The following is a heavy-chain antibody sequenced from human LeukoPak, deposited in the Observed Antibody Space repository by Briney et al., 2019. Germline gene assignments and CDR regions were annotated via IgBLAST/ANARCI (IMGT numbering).Heavy chain of an antibody. CDR2: IITDGSST. CDR1: GFIFSTYW. D-gene: IGHD6-19*01. J-gene: IGHJ3*02. CDR3: AREDVNIAVAASGPFDI. V-gene: IGHV3-74*01. Sequence: GGSLRLSCAASGFIFSTYWMHWVRQAPGKGLVWVSRIITDGSSTGYADSVKGRSTISRDNAKNTLYLQMNSLRAEDTAVYYCAREDVNIAVAASGPFDIWGQGTMVTVSS.